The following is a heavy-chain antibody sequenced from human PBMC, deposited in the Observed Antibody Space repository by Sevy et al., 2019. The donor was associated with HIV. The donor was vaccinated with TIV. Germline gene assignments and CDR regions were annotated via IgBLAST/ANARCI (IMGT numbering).Heavy chain of an antibody. J-gene: IGHJ3*02. CDR2: ISSSGSTI. CDR1: GFTFSSYE. D-gene: IGHD3-3*01. CDR3: ARDLGTYDFWSGYRLHI. V-gene: IGHV3-48*03. Sequence: GGSPRLSCAASGFTFSSYEMNWVRQAPGKGLEWVSYISSSGSTIYYADSVKGRFTISRDKAKNSLYLQMNSLRAEDTAVYYCARDLGTYDFWSGYRLHIWGQGTMVTVS.